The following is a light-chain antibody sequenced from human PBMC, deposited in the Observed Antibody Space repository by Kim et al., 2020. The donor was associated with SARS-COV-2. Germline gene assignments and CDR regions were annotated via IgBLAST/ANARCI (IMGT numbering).Light chain of an antibody. CDR3: QQSLSSVRT. Sequence: SSAGDRVTITCRASQNIISYLNWYRQKLGKAPELLIYGASTLQRGVPARFSGSGSGTDFTLTISSLQPEDFATYYCQQSLSSVRTFGQGTQVDI. CDR1: QNIISY. V-gene: IGKV1-39*01. J-gene: IGKJ1*01. CDR2: GAS.